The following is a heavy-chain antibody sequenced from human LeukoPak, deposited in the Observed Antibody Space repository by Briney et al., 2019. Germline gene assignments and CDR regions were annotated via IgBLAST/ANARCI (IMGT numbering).Heavy chain of an antibody. CDR2: IYPGDSDT. CDR3: ARTGYSSGWHGGFDY. D-gene: IGHD6-19*01. J-gene: IGHJ4*02. CDR1: GYTFTTYW. V-gene: IGHV5-51*01. Sequence: GESLKISCKASGYTFTTYWIGWVRQMPGKGLEWMGIIYPGDSDTRYSPSFQGQVTISADKSISTAYLQWSSLKASDIAMYYCARTGYSSGWHGGFDYWGQGTLVTVSS.